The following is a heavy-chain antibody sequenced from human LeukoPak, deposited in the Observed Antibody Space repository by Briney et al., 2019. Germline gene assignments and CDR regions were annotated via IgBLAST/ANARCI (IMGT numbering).Heavy chain of an antibody. D-gene: IGHD3-3*01. J-gene: IGHJ6*02. CDR2: INPNSGGT. CDR1: GYTFTGYY. V-gene: IGHV1-2*04. Sequence: ASVKVSCKASGYTFTGYYMHWVRQAPGQGLEWMGWINPNSGGTNYAQKSQGWVTMTTDTSTSTAYMELRSLRSDDTAVYYCAREESYDFWSGYYNYYYYGMDVWGQGTTVTVSS. CDR3: AREESYDFWSGYYNYYYYGMDV.